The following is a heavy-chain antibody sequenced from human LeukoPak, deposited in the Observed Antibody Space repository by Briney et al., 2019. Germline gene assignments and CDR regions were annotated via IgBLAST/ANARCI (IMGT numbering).Heavy chain of an antibody. CDR1: GGSISSSNW. CDR3: ARGVTGWFGELPLAPSMDV. D-gene: IGHD3-10*01. CDR2: SYNSGST. Sequence: SETLSLTCAVSGGSISSSNWWSWVRQPPGKGLEWIGESYNSGSTNYNPSLKSRVTISVDKSKNQFSLKLSSVTAADTAVYYCARGVTGWFGELPLAPSMDVWGKGTTVTVSS. J-gene: IGHJ6*04. V-gene: IGHV4-4*02.